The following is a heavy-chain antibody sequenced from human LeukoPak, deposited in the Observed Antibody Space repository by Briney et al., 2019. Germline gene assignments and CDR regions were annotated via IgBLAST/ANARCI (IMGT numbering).Heavy chain of an antibody. V-gene: IGHV4-59*01. CDR2: IYYSGST. CDR3: ARGDYGDYVDY. D-gene: IGHD4-17*01. Sequence: SETLSLTCTVSGGSISSYYWSWIRQPPGKGLEWIGYIYYSGSTNYNPSLKSRVTISVDTSKNQFSLKLSSLTAADTAVYYCARGDYGDYVDYWGQGTLVTVSS. J-gene: IGHJ4*02. CDR1: GGSISSYY.